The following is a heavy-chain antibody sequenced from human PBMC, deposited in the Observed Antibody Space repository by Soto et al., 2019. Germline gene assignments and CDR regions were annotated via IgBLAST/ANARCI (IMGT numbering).Heavy chain of an antibody. V-gene: IGHV1-18*01. CDR3: AREARDCGGDCPPGY. CDR1: GYTFTSYG. CDR2: ISAYNGNT. Sequence: QVQLVQSGAEVKKPGASAKVSCKASGYTFTSYGISWVRQAPGQGLERMGWISAYNGNTNYTQKLQGRVTMTTDTSTSTAYMELRSLRSDDTAVYYCAREARDCGGDCPPGYWGQGTLVTVSS. J-gene: IGHJ4*02. D-gene: IGHD2-21*02.